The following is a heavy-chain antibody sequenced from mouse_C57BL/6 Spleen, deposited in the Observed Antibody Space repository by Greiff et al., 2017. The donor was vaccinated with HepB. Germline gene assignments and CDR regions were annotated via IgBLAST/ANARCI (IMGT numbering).Heavy chain of an antibody. CDR1: GYTFTDYE. CDR3: TSSWVAWFAY. J-gene: IGHJ3*01. V-gene: IGHV1-15*01. Sequence: VQLVESGAELVRPGASVTLSCKASGYTFTDYEMHWVKQTPVHGLEWIGAIDPETGGTAYNQKFKGKAILTADKSSSTAYMELRSLTSEDSAVYYCTSSWVAWFAYWGQGTLVTVSA. CDR2: IDPETGGT. D-gene: IGHD4-1*01.